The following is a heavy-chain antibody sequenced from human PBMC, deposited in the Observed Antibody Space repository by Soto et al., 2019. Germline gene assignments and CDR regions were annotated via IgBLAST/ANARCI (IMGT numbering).Heavy chain of an antibody. CDR1: GIIFSDYY. V-gene: IGHV3-11*01. CDR3: ARGEYHDFWGTLYGSY. J-gene: IGHJ4*02. Sequence: QVQLMESGGGLVKPGGSLRLSCKASGIIFSDYYMGWVRQAPGKGLEWISDISNSGSSTYYADSGTGRFTISRDNAKNSLYLQMTNLRVDDTAVYYCARGEYHDFWGTLYGSYWGQGTLVSVSS. CDR2: ISNSGSST. D-gene: IGHD3-3*01.